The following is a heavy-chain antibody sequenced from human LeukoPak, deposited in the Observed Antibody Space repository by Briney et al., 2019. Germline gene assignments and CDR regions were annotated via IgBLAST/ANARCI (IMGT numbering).Heavy chain of an antibody. CDR2: ISWDTRLQ. Sequence: GGSLRLSCAASGFAFSRYGMQWVRQAPGMGLEWLAVISWDTRLQFYADSVKGRFTISRDNSMHTLYLQLNSLRPEDTAMYYCVKERTEKTANELDYWGQGTLVTVSS. V-gene: IGHV3-30*18. CDR1: GFAFSRYG. J-gene: IGHJ4*02. D-gene: IGHD1-1*01. CDR3: VKERTEKTANELDY.